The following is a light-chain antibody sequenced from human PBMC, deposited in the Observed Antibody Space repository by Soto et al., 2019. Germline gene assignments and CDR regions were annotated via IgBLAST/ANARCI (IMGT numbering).Light chain of an antibody. V-gene: IGLV2-11*01. J-gene: IGLJ1*01. CDR3: CSYAGTYTYV. CDR1: SSDVGGYNY. Sequence: QSVLTQPRSVSGSPGQSVTISCTGTSSDVGGYNYVSWYQQHPGKAPKLMIYDVNKRPSGVPDRFSGSKSGNTASLTFSGLQAEDEADYYCCSYAGTYTYVFGTGTKLTVL. CDR2: DVN.